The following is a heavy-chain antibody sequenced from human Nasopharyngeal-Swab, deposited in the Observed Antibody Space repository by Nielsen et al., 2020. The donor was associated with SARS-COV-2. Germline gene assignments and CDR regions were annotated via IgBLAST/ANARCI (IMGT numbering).Heavy chain of an antibody. CDR2: TYYRSKWYN. D-gene: IGHD2-15*01. V-gene: IGHV6-1*01. CDR3: ARERTDCSGGSCYSYGMDV. J-gene: IGHJ6*02. Sequence: SQTLSLTCAISGDSVSSNSAAWNWIRQSPSRGLEWLGRTYYRSKWYNDYAVSVKSRITINPDTSKNQFSLQLNSVTPEDTAVYYCARERTDCSGGSCYSYGMDVWGQGTTVTVSS. CDR1: GDSVSSNSAA.